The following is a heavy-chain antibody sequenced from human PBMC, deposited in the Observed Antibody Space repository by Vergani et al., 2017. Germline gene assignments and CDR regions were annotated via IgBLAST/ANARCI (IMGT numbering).Heavy chain of an antibody. V-gene: IGHV4-30-4*08. CDR1: GGSISSGDYY. J-gene: IGHJ6*02. D-gene: IGHD1/OR15-1a*01. CDR3: ARGNSAYPSSGMDV. Sequence: QMQLQESGPGLVKPSQTLSLTCTVSGGSISSGDYYWSWIRQPPGKGLEWIGYIYYSGSTYYNPSLKSRVTMSVDTSKNQFSLKLSSVTATDTAVYYCARGNSAYPSSGMDVWGQGTTVIVS. CDR2: IYYSGST.